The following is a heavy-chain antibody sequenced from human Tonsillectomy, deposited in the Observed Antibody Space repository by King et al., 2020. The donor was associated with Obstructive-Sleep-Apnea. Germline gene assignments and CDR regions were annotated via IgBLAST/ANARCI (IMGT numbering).Heavy chain of an antibody. CDR3: VGSIENYYFDY. J-gene: IGHJ4*02. V-gene: IGHV4-4*02. CDR2: IYHGGST. D-gene: IGHD6-6*01. Sequence: QLQESGLGLVRPSGTLALTCAVSGTSISSRNCWSWVRQPPGKGLEWVGEIYHGGSTNYNPSLKGRVTMSLDKSENQFSLQLTSVTAAGTAVYYCVGSIENYYFDYWGQGTLVTVSS. CDR1: GTSISSRNC.